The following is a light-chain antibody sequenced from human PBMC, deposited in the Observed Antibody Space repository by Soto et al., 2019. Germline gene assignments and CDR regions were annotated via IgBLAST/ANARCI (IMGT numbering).Light chain of an antibody. Sequence: QSVLTQPPSASGTPGQSVTISCSGSTSNIGTNTVSWYQQLPGTAPKLLISRNNQRPSGVPDRFSGSKSGASGSLAISGLQSEDEAYYYCAGWDDSLNGPVFDGGTKLTVL. V-gene: IGLV1-44*01. CDR2: RNN. CDR1: TSNIGTNT. CDR3: AGWDDSLNGPV. J-gene: IGLJ3*02.